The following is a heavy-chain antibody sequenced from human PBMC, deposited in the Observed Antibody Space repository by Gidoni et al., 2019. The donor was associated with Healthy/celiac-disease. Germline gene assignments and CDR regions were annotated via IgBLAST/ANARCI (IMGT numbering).Heavy chain of an antibody. V-gene: IGHV1-46*01. CDR1: GYTFTSYY. J-gene: IGHJ4*02. Sequence: QVQLVQSGAAVKKPGASVKVSCKASGYTFTSYYMHWVRQAPGQGLAWMGIINPSGGSTSYAQKFQGRVNMTRDTSTSTVYMELSSLRSEDTAVYYCAVVVITGSFDYWGQGTLVTVSS. CDR3: AVVVITGSFDY. CDR2: INPSGGST. D-gene: IGHD3-22*01.